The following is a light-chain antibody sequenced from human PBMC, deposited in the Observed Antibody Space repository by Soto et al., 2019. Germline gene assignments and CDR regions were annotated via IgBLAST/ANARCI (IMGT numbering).Light chain of an antibody. J-gene: IGKJ2*01. CDR2: KVS. CDR1: QSLVHSDGRTY. V-gene: IGKV2-24*01. Sequence: VLTQTPPSSPVTLGQPASISCRSSQSLVHSDGRTYLNWLHQRPGQPPRLVIYKVSNRFSGVPDRFSGSGAGTDFTLKISRVEAEDVGIYYCMQATHYQPYTFGQGTKLEIK. CDR3: MQATHYQPYT.